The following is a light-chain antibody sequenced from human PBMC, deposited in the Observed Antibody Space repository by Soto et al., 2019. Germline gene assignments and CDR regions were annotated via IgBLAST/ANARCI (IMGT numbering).Light chain of an antibody. J-gene: IGKJ4*02. V-gene: IGKV3-15*01. Sequence: EIVMTQSPATLSVSPGERATLSCRASQSVSNNLAGYQQKPGQAPRRLIYHASTGAPGIPASFSGSGSGTELTLTISSVQCEDSAVDYCQHCDEWPLTCGGGTNVDIK. CDR1: QSVSNN. CDR2: HAS. CDR3: QHCDEWPLT.